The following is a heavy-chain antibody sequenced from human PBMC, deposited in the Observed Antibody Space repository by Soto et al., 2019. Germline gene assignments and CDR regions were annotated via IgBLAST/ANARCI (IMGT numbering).Heavy chain of an antibody. V-gene: IGHV4-61*01. CDR1: GGSVSSGSYY. CDR3: ARGGSSTVMDV. CDR2: IYYSGST. Sequence: QVQLQESGPGLVKPSETLSLTCTVSGGSVSSGSYYWSWIRQPPGKGLEWIGYIYYSGSTNYNPSLKSRVTLSVDTSKNQFSLKLSSVTAAETAVYYCARGGSSTVMDVWGPGNTVTGSS. D-gene: IGHD2-2*01. J-gene: IGHJ6*02.